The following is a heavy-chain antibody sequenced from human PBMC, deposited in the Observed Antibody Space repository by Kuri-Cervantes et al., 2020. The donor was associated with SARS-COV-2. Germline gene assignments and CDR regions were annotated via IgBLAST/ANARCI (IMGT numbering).Heavy chain of an antibody. V-gene: IGHV3-21*01. Sequence: GGSLRLSCAAAGFTFSSYSMNWVRQAPGKGLEWVSSISSSSSYIYYADSVKGRFTISRDNAKNSLYLQMNSLRAEDTAVYYCARDALDYYDSSLDYWGQGTLVTVSS. D-gene: IGHD3-22*01. J-gene: IGHJ4*02. CDR2: ISSSSSYI. CDR3: ARDALDYYDSSLDY. CDR1: GFTFSSYS.